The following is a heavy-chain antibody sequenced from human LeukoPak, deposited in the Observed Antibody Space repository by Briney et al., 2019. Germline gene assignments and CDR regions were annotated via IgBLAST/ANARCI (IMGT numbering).Heavy chain of an antibody. V-gene: IGHV3-21*01. J-gene: IGHJ5*02. CDR2: ISSSSSSYI. CDR3: ARDSSGYDSGWFDP. CDR1: GFTFSSYS. Sequence: GGSLRLSCAASGFTFSSYSMNWVRQAPGKGLEWVSSISSSSSSYIYYADSVKGRFTISRDNAKNSLYLQMNSLRAEDTAVYYCARDSSGYDSGWFDPWGQGTLVTVSS. D-gene: IGHD5-12*01.